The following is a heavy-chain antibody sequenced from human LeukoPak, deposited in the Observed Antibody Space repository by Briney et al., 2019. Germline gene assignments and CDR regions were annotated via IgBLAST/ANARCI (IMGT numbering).Heavy chain of an antibody. CDR3: ARDHYDILTGSSGFDY. J-gene: IGHJ4*02. CDR1: GFTFSSYD. D-gene: IGHD3-9*01. Sequence: PGGSLRLSCAASGFTFSSYDMHWVRQAPGKGLEWVAVIWYDRSNKYYADSVKGRFTISRDNSKNTLYLQMNSLRAEDTAVYYCARDHYDILTGSSGFDYWGQGTLVTVSS. CDR2: IWYDRSNK. V-gene: IGHV3-33*01.